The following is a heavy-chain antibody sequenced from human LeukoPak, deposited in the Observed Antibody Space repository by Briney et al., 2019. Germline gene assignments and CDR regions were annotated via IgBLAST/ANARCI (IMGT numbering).Heavy chain of an antibody. D-gene: IGHD1-14*01. CDR1: GGSISSGDYY. J-gene: IGHJ4*02. CDR2: IYYSGST. Sequence: PSQTLSLTCTVSGGSISSGDYYWSWIRQPPGKGLEWIGYIYYSGSTYYNPSLKSRVTISLDTSKNQFSLKLSSVTAADTAVYYCARRTPGSYFDYWGQGTLVTVSS. V-gene: IGHV4-30-4*08. CDR3: ARRTPGSYFDY.